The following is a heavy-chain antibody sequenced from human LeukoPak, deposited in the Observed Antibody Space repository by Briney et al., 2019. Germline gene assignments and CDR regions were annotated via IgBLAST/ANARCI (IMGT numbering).Heavy chain of an antibody. J-gene: IGHJ4*02. CDR1: GYSISSGYC. V-gene: IGHV4-38-2*01. Sequence: SETLSLTCAVSGYSISSGYCWGWIRQPPGKGLEWIGSMCHSGSTYYNPSLKSRVTISVDTSKNQFSLKLSSVTAADTAVYYCARALGGPYDHVWGTYRYPFDYWGQGTLVTVSS. D-gene: IGHD3-16*02. CDR2: MCHSGST. CDR3: ARALGGPYDHVWGTYRYPFDY.